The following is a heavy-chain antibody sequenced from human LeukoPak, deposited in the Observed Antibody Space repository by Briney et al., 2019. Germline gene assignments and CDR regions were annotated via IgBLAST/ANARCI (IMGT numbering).Heavy chain of an antibody. CDR2: ISAYNGNT. CDR3: ARALVATNWFDP. CDR1: GYTFTSYG. V-gene: IGHV1-18*01. J-gene: IGHJ5*02. D-gene: IGHD3-9*01. Sequence: ASVKVSCRASGYTFTSYGISWVRQAPGQGLEWMGWISAYNGNTNYAQKLQGRVTMTTDTSTSTAYMELRSLRSDDTAVYYCARALVATNWFDPWGQGTLVTVSS.